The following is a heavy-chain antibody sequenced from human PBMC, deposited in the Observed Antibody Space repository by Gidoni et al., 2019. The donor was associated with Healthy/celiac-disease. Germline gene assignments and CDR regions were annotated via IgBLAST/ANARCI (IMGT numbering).Heavy chain of an antibody. J-gene: IGHJ4*02. CDR1: GYTFTSYD. D-gene: IGHD6-19*01. Sequence: QVQLVQSGAEVKKPGASVKVSCKASGYTFTSYDINWVRQATGQGLEWMGWMNPNSGNTGYAQKFQGRVTMTRNTSISTAYMELSSLRSEDTAVYYCARGRPRSGSSSGWSDYWGQGTLVTVSS. V-gene: IGHV1-8*01. CDR3: ARGRPRSGSSSGWSDY. CDR2: MNPNSGNT.